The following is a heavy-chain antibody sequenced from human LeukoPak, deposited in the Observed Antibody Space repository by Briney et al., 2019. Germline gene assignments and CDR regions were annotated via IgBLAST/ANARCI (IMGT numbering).Heavy chain of an antibody. Sequence: GGSLRLSCAASGFTVSSNYMSWVRQAPGKGLEWVSVIYTGGSTYYADSVKGRFTISRDNSKNTLYLQMNSLRAEDTAMYYCARRFSSSWYLDYWGQGTLVTVSS. CDR1: GFTVSSNY. V-gene: IGHV3-53*01. CDR3: ARRFSSSWYLDY. CDR2: IYTGGST. J-gene: IGHJ4*02. D-gene: IGHD6-13*01.